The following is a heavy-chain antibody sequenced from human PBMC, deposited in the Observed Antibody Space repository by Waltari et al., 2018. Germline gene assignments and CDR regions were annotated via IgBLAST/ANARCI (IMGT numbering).Heavy chain of an antibody. CDR2: ISSSGGNT. Sequence: EVQLLESGGGLVQPGGSLRLSCAASGFTFRSYAMTWVRQAPGKGLEWVSVISSSGGNTYYADSVKGRFTISRDNSKNTLYLQMNSLRAEDTAVYYCAKDRCSSINCHGWFDPWGQGTLVTVSS. J-gene: IGHJ5*02. V-gene: IGHV3-23*01. CDR1: GFTFRSYA. D-gene: IGHD2-2*01. CDR3: AKDRCSSINCHGWFDP.